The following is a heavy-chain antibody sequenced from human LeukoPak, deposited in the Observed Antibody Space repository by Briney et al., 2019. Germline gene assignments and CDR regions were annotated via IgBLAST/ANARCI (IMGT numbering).Heavy chain of an antibody. Sequence: SETLSLTCTVSGGSISSSSYYWGWIRQPPGKGLEWIGSIYYSGSTYYNPSLKSRVTISVDTSKNQFSLKLSSVTAAGTAVYYCARDQRSLSYCGGDCYSGRPGRFDYWGQGTLVTVSS. V-gene: IGHV4-39*07. CDR2: IYYSGST. D-gene: IGHD2-21*02. CDR1: GGSISSSSYY. J-gene: IGHJ4*02. CDR3: ARDQRSLSYCGGDCYSGRPGRFDY.